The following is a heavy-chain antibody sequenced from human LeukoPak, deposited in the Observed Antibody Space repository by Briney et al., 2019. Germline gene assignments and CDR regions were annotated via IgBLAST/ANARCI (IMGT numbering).Heavy chain of an antibody. CDR3: ARRRIAVAGSFAFDF. D-gene: IGHD6-19*01. J-gene: IGHJ3*01. V-gene: IGHV4-34*01. CDR2: INHSGST. Sequence: SETLSLTCAVYGGSFTNYFWSWIRQPPGKGLECIGEINHSGSTNYNPSLKSRLTISVDTSKNQFSLNLNSVTSADTAIFYCARRRIAVAGSFAFDFWGQGIIVTVSS. CDR1: GGSFTNYF.